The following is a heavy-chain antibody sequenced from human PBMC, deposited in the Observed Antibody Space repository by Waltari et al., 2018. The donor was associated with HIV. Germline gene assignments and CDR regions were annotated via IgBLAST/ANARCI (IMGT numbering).Heavy chain of an antibody. J-gene: IGHJ3*01. CDR3: LVVSSVTTGRPPHKENFDV. V-gene: IGHV1-46*01. D-gene: IGHD2-8*02. Sequence: QVLLAQSGGEVKKPGASVKISCKASQYLFSTFYFHWVRQAPGQGLKWMGSVNPSCGSATYPHNYQDRGTLTTDTSTNTVFIEVSSLRSDDTAIDFCLVVSSVTTGRPPHKENFDVGGQGTVVAVSS. CDR1: QYLFSTFY. CDR2: VNPSCGSA.